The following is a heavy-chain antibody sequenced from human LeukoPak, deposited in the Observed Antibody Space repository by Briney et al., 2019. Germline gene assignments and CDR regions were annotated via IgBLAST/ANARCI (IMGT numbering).Heavy chain of an antibody. Sequence: GGSLRLSCAASGFTFTKYSMRWVRQTPGEGLEWVSYICSGSTTIYYTDSVKGRFPISRDNAKNSLYLQMTSLRAEDTAVYSCARRESTTMVRGGVDYWGQGTLVTVSS. V-gene: IGHV3-48*01. CDR2: ICSGSTTI. CDR3: ARRESTTMVRGGVDY. J-gene: IGHJ4*02. CDR1: GFTFTKYS. D-gene: IGHD3-10*01.